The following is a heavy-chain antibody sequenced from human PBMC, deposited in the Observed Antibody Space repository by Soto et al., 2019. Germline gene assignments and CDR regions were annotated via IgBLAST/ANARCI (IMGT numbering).Heavy chain of an antibody. CDR2: IYWDDDK. D-gene: IGHD3-10*01. Sequence: QITLKESGPTLVKPTQTLTLTCTFSGFSLTTSGVGVGWIRQPPGKALEWLALIYWDDDKRYSPSLKSRLTITKDTSKNPVVLTMTNMDPVDTATYYCAHTPRYYGSGSPRWFAPWGQGTQVTVSS. J-gene: IGHJ5*02. CDR3: AHTPRYYGSGSPRWFAP. V-gene: IGHV2-5*02. CDR1: GFSLTTSGVG.